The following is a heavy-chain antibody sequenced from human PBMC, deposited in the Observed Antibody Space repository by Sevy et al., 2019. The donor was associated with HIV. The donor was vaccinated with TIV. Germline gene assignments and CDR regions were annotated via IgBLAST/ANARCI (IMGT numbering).Heavy chain of an antibody. CDR3: AKRCCSTITCYDDDFWNPYYFYGLDV. J-gene: IGHJ6*02. CDR2: ISSGGTTT. Sequence: GGCLRLSCAASGFIFSNYPMSCVRHSPGKGLEWVSDISSGGTTTYYADSVEGRFTISRDNSKNTVSLQMNSLGAEDTAIYYCAKRCCSTITCYDDDFWNPYYFYGLDVWGQGISVTVSS. V-gene: IGHV3-23*01. D-gene: IGHD2-2*01. CDR1: GFIFSNYP.